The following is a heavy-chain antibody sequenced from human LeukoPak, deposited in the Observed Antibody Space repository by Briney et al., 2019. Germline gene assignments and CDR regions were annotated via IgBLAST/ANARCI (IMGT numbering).Heavy chain of an antibody. V-gene: IGHV1-8*01. CDR1: GYTFTSYE. J-gene: IGHJ6*02. CDR3: ARTRSPSPRITMVRGTTTYYGMDV. CDR2: MNPNSGNT. D-gene: IGHD3-10*01. Sequence: SVKVSCKASGYTFTSYEINGVRQATGKEHEWMGWMNPNSGNTGYAQKFQGRVTMTRNTSISTAYMELSSLRSEDTAVYYCARTRSPSPRITMVRGTTTYYGMDVWGQGTTVTVSS.